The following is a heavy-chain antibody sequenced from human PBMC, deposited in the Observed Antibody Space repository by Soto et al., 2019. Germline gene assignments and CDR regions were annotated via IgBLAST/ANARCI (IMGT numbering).Heavy chain of an antibody. D-gene: IGHD6-13*01. J-gene: IGHJ6*03. CDR1: GFTFSSYG. V-gene: IGHV3-33*01. CDR3: ARAGIAAAGTMDYYYYYYMDV. CDR2: IWYDGSNK. Sequence: GGSLRLSCAASGFTFSSYGMHWVRQAPGKGLEWVAVIWYDGSNKYYADSVKGRFTISRDNSKNTLYLQMNSLRAEDTAVYYCARAGIAAAGTMDYYYYYYMDVWGKGTTVTVSS.